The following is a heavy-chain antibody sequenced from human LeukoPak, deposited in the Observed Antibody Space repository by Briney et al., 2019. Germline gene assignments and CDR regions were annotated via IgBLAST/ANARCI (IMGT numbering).Heavy chain of an antibody. V-gene: IGHV1-18*01. Sequence: ASVKVSCKASGYTFTSHGISWVRQAPGQGLEWMGWISTYNGNTNYAQKLQGRVSMTTDTSTSTAYMELSSLRSEDTAVYYCARGSGYEVTNYYYYMDVWGKGTTVTISS. CDR1: GYTFTSHG. D-gene: IGHD4-17*01. CDR2: ISTYNGNT. J-gene: IGHJ6*03. CDR3: ARGSGYEVTNYYYYMDV.